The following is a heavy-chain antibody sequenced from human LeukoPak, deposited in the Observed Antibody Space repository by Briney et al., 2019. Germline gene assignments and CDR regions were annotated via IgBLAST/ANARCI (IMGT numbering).Heavy chain of an antibody. J-gene: IGHJ4*02. V-gene: IGHV3-23*01. Sequence: GGSLRLSCAASGFTFSSYGMSWVRQAPGEGLEWVSAISGSGGSTYYADSVKGRFTTSRDNSKNTLYLQMNSLRAEDTAVYYCAEGRRYCSGGSCYSFDYWGQGTLVAVSS. CDR2: ISGSGGST. CDR1: GFTFSSYG. CDR3: AEGRRYCSGGSCYSFDY. D-gene: IGHD2-15*01.